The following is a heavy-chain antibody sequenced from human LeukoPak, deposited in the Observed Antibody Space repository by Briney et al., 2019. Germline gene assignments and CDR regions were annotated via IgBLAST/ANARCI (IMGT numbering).Heavy chain of an antibody. V-gene: IGHV4-39*01. CDR3: ARHVTLTGIPLRQPNWFDP. CDR2: MYYSGST. Sequence: SETLSLTCSVSGGSINSYYWSWIRQPPGKGLEWIGSMYYSGSTYYNPSLKSRVTISVDTSKNQFSLKLSSVTAADTAVYYCARHVTLTGIPLRQPNWFDPWGQGTLVTVSS. D-gene: IGHD6-13*01. J-gene: IGHJ5*02. CDR1: GGSINSYY.